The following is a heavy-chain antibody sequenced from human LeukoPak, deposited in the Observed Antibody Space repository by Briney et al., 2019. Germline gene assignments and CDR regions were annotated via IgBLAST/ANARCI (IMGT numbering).Heavy chain of an antibody. V-gene: IGHV3-7*03. J-gene: IGHJ4*02. CDR2: IKQDGSEK. CDR1: GFTFSSYW. D-gene: IGHD2-8*01. Sequence: GGSLRLSCAASGFTFSSYWMSWVRQAPGKELEWVANIKQDGSEKYYVDSVKGRFTISRDNAKNSLYLQMNSLRAEDTALYHCARDKIGVCTDWGQGTLVTVSS. CDR3: ARDKIGVCTD.